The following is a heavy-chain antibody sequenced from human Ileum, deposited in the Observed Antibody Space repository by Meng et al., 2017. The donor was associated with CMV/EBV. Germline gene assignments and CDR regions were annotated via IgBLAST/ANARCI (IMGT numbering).Heavy chain of an antibody. CDR3: ARSRGGLSVTIFGVALDY. CDR1: GFTFSLYW. Sequence: GESLKISCAASGFTFSLYWMSWVRQAPGKGLEWVANIKQDGSEKYYVDSVKGRFTISRDNANNSLYLQMNSLRAEDTAVYYCARSRGGLSVTIFGVALDYWGQGTRVTGSS. J-gene: IGHJ4*02. V-gene: IGHV3-7*01. CDR2: IKQDGSEK. D-gene: IGHD3-3*01.